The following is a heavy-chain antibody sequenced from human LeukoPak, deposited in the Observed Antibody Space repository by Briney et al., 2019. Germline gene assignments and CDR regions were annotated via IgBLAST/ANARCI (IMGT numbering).Heavy chain of an antibody. Sequence: PGGSLRLSCAASGINFSDYYMSWIRQAPWKGLEWISHISSTGGMIYYADSVKGRFTISRDNSKNTLYLQMNSLRAEDTAVYYCARDQGPQDVLRFPFWGQGTMVTVSS. CDR3: ARDQGPQDVLRFPF. CDR2: ISSTGGMI. D-gene: IGHD3-3*01. V-gene: IGHV3-11*04. CDR1: GINFSDYY. J-gene: IGHJ3*01.